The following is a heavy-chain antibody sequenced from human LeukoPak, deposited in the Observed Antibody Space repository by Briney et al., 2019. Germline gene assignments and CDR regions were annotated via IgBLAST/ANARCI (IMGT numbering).Heavy chain of an antibody. V-gene: IGHV3-23*01. CDR2: ISGSGGST. CDR3: AKDVAMVKRGYFDY. J-gene: IGHJ4*02. CDR1: GFTFSSYA. Sequence: GGTLRLSCAASGFTFSSYAMSWVRQAPGNGLEWVSAISGSGGSTYYADSVKGRFTISRDNSKNTLNLQMNSLRAEDTAVYYCAKDVAMVKRGYFDYWGQGTLVTVSS. D-gene: IGHD4/OR15-4a*01.